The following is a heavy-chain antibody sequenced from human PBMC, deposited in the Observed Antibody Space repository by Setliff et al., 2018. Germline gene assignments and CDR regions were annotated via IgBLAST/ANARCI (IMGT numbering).Heavy chain of an antibody. CDR1: GFSLSTTETH. CDR2: LDWDDDK. V-gene: IGHV2-70*04. CDR3: ARLPPLVQNNGASNHAFDV. J-gene: IGHJ3*01. Sequence: GSGPTLVNPTQTLTLTCTFSGFSLSTTETHVSWIRQPPGKAPEWLARLDWDDDKFYNTSLRSRLTLSKDTSKNQVILTMTNMGPADTATYYCARLPPLVQNNGASNHAFDVWGPGAVVTVSS. D-gene: IGHD6-6*01.